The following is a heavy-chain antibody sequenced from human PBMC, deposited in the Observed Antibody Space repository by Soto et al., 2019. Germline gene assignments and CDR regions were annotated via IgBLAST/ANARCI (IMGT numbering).Heavy chain of an antibody. CDR1: GYTFTSYG. D-gene: IGHD1-26*01. CDR2: VSAYNGNT. Sequence: QVQLVQSGAEVKKPGASVKVSCKASGYTFTSYGISWVRQAPGQGLEWMGWVSAYNGNTNYAQKLQGRVTMTTDTSTSTAYMELRSLRSDDTAVYYCARVSGSYQRKRYYYYGMDVWGQGTTVTVSS. CDR3: ARVSGSYQRKRYYYYGMDV. V-gene: IGHV1-18*04. J-gene: IGHJ6*02.